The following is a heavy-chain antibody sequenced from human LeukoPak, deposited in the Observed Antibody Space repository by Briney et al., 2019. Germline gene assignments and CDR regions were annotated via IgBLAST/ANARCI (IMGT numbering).Heavy chain of an antibody. J-gene: IGHJ4*02. D-gene: IGHD3-22*01. CDR1: GYTFTGYY. CDR3: ARDERYDSSGYPFDY. V-gene: IGHV1-2*02. CDR2: IIPNSGGT. Sequence: ASVKVSCKASGYTFTGYYMHWVRQAPGQGLEWMGGIIPNSGGTNYAQKFQGRVTMTRDTSISTAYMELSRLRSDDTAVYYCARDERYDSSGYPFDYWGQGTLVTVSS.